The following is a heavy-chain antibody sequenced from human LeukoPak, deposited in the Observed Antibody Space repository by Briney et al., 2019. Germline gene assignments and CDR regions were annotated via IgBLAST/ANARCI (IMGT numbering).Heavy chain of an antibody. V-gene: IGHV4-34*01. Sequence: GSLRLSCAASGFTFSDYYMSWIRQSPGKGLEWIGEINHSGSTDYNPSLKSRVTISLDTSKNQFSLKLSSVTAADTAVYYCASSSGVVPAAIAAWGQGALVTVSS. J-gene: IGHJ4*02. D-gene: IGHD2-2*02. CDR2: INHSGST. CDR3: ASSSGVVPAAIAA. CDR1: GFTFSDYY.